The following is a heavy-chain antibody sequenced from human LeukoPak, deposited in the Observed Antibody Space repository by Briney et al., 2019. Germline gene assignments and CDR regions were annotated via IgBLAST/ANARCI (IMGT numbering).Heavy chain of an antibody. J-gene: IGHJ4*02. CDR1: GGSMSTNW. CDR3: ARDRGRYSYVYDY. Sequence: SETLSLTCAVSGGSMSTNWWSWVRQPPGKGLEWIGEIYHTGSTNYNPSLKSQVTMSLDKSKNQLSLKLNSVTAADTAVYYCARDRGRYSYVYDYWGQGILVTVSS. CDR2: IYHTGST. D-gene: IGHD5-18*01. V-gene: IGHV4-4*02.